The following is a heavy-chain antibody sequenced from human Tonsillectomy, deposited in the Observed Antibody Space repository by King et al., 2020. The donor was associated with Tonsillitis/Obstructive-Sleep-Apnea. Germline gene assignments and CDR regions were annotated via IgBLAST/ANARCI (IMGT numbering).Heavy chain of an antibody. D-gene: IGHD3-3*01. CDR2: INTNTGNP. J-gene: IGHJ4*02. CDR1: GYTFTSYA. CDR3: AREFTIFGDKHLLGDY. V-gene: IGHV7-4-1*02. Sequence: VQLVESGSELKKPGASVKVSCKASGYTFTSYAMNWVRQAPGQGLEWMGWINTNTGNPTYAQGFTGRFVFSLYTSVSTAYLQISSLKAEDTAVYYCAREFTIFGDKHLLGDYWGQGTLVTVSS.